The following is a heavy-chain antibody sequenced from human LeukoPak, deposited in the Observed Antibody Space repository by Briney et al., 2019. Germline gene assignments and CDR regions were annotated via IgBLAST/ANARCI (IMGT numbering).Heavy chain of an antibody. CDR1: GGSISSYY. CDR3: ARGMGSFDWFLAVGDGDAFDI. CDR2: TYTSGST. Sequence: SETLSLACTVSGGSISSYYWSWIRQPAGKGLEWIGRTYTSGSTNYNPSLKSRVTMSVDTSKNQFFLKLNSVTAADTAVYYCARGMGSFDWFLAVGDGDAFDIWGQGTMVTVSS. D-gene: IGHD3-9*01. V-gene: IGHV4-4*07. J-gene: IGHJ3*02.